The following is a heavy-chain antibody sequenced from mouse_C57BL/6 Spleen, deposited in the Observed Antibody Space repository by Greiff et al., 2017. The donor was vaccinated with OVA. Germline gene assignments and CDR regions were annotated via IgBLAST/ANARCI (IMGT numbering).Heavy chain of an antibody. CDR3: ARKGGFDY. V-gene: IGHV5-4*03. D-gene: IGHD1-1*02. CDR2: ISDGGSYT. Sequence: EVKLVESGGGLVKPGGSLKLSCAASGFTFSSYAMSWVRQTPEKRLEWVATISDGGSYTYYPDNVKGRFTISRDNAKNNLYLQMSHLKSEDTAMYYCARKGGFDYWGQGTTLTVSS. J-gene: IGHJ2*01. CDR1: GFTFSSYA.